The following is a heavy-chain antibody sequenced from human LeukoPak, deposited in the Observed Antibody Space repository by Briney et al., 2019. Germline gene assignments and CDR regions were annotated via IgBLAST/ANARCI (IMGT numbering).Heavy chain of an antibody. CDR2: ISGSGGST. CDR1: GFTFGSYA. CDR3: AKGALYDILTPFDY. D-gene: IGHD3-9*01. J-gene: IGHJ4*02. V-gene: IGHV3-23*01. Sequence: QSGGSLRLSCAASGFTFGSYAMSWVRQAPGKGLEWVSAISGSGGSTYYADSVKGRFTISRDNSKNTLYLQMNSLRAEDTAIYYCAKGALYDILTPFDYWGQGTLVTVSS.